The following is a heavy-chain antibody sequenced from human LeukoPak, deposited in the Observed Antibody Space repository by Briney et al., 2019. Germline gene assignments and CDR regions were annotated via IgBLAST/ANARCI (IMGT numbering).Heavy chain of an antibody. V-gene: IGHV3-23*01. Sequence: GGSLRLSCAASGFTLSSYEMNWVRQAPGKGLEWVSTISGSGGSTYYADSVKGRFTISRDNSKNTLYLQMNSLRAEDTAVYFCAKSRPMYYYDSSGYSNDAFDIWGQGTMVTVSS. CDR2: ISGSGGST. J-gene: IGHJ3*02. D-gene: IGHD3-22*01. CDR3: AKSRPMYYYDSSGYSNDAFDI. CDR1: GFTLSSYE.